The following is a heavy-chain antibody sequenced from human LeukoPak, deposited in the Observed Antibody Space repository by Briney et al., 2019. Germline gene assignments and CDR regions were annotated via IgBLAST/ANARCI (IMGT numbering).Heavy chain of an antibody. D-gene: IGHD2-21*01. Sequence: PSETLSVTCSVSGGSISSYYWSWIRQPPGKGLEWIGYIYYSGSTNYNPSLKSRVTISVDASKNQFSLKLSSVTAADTAVYYCARDAVAACDYWGQGTLVTVSS. CDR3: ARDAVAACDY. V-gene: IGHV4-59*01. J-gene: IGHJ4*02. CDR2: IYYSGST. CDR1: GGSISSYY.